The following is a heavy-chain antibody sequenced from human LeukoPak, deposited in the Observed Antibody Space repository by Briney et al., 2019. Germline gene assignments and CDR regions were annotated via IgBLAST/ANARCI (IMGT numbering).Heavy chain of an antibody. D-gene: IGHD3-10*01. CDR1: GFTVSSNY. CDR3: ARAKPKNMVRGLIMRRESRYYFDY. CDR2: IYSGGST. V-gene: IGHV3-53*01. Sequence: GGSLRPSCAASGFTVSSNYMSWVRQAPGKGLEWVSVIYSGGSTYYADSVKGRFTISRDNSKSTLYIQMNSLRAEDTAVYYCARAKPKNMVRGLIMRRESRYYFDYWGQGTLVTVSS. J-gene: IGHJ4*02.